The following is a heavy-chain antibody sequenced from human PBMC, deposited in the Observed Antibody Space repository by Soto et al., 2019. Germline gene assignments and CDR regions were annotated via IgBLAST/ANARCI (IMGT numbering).Heavy chain of an antibody. CDR2: IKPDGSET. CDR3: TSRPSGMTYHAVFDF. CDR1: GLTFSGHW. Sequence: GGSLRLSCAASGLTFSGHWMTWARQTPGEGLQWVAAIKPDGSETFYVDSVEGRFTISRDNARNSLFLQMDSLRAEDTAVYYCTSRPSGMTYHAVFDFWGQGTLVTVS. V-gene: IGHV3-7*03. J-gene: IGHJ4*02. D-gene: IGHD2-21*02.